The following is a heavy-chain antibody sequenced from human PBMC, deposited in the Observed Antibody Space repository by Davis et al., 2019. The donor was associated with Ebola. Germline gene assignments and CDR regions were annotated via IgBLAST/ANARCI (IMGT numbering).Heavy chain of an antibody. CDR1: GGSVSSGSCY. J-gene: IGHJ5*02. D-gene: IGHD6-13*01. V-gene: IGHV4-61*01. Sequence: SETLSLTCTVSGGSVSSGSCYWSWIRQRPGKGLEWIGYISYSGSTNYNPPLKRRVTISVDTSKNQFSLKLSSVTAADTAVYYCARVRIAAAGTWGWFDPWGQGTLVTVSS. CDR2: ISYSGST. CDR3: ARVRIAAAGTWGWFDP.